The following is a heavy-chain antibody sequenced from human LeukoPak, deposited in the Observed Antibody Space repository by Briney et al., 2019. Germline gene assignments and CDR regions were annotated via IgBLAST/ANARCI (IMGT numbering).Heavy chain of an antibody. D-gene: IGHD5-24*01. CDR3: ARSGYNRFDY. CDR2: ISSSGSTI. Sequence: PGGSLRLSCAASGFTFSSYEMNWVRQAPGKGLEWVSYISSSGSTIYYADSVKGRFTISRDNAKNSLYLQMTSLRAEDTAVYYCARSGYNRFDYWGQGTLVTVSS. J-gene: IGHJ4*02. CDR1: GFTFSSYE. V-gene: IGHV3-48*03.